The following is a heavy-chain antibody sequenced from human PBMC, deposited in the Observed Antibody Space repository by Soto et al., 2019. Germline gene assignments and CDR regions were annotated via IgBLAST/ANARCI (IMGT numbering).Heavy chain of an antibody. V-gene: IGHV3-23*01. CDR2: ISGSGGST. D-gene: IGHD4-17*01. Sequence: GESLKISCAASGFTFSSYAMSWVRQAPGKGLEWVSAISGSGGSTYYADSVKGRFTISRDNSKNTLYLQMNSLRAEDTAVYYCAKSPPTVVTPGFDYWGQGTLVTVSS. J-gene: IGHJ4*02. CDR3: AKSPPTVVTPGFDY. CDR1: GFTFSSYA.